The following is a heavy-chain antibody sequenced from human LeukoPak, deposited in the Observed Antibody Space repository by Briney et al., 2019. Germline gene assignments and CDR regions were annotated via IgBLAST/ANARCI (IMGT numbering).Heavy chain of an antibody. Sequence: PGGSLRLSCAASGFTFSSYAMSWVRQAPGKGLEWVSAVSGSGGSTSYADSVKGRFTISRDNSKNTLYLQMNSLRAEDTAVYYCARGRTTTYYYDSSGPDAFDIWGQGTMVTVSS. CDR2: VSGSGGST. J-gene: IGHJ3*02. CDR1: GFTFSSYA. V-gene: IGHV3-23*01. D-gene: IGHD3-22*01. CDR3: ARGRTTTYYYDSSGPDAFDI.